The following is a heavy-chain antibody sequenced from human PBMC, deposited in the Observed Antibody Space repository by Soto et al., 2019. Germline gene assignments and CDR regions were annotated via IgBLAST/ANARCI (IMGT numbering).Heavy chain of an antibody. CDR3: ARGGGDCTNGVCYYYYYYGMDV. V-gene: IGHV4-39*01. J-gene: IGHJ6*02. D-gene: IGHD2-8*01. CDR2: IYYSGST. Sequence: SETQSLTCTVSGGSISSSSYYWGWIRQPPGKGLEWIGSIYYSGSTYYNPSLKSRVTISVDTSKNQFSLKLSSVTAADTAVYYCARGGGDCTNGVCYYYYYYGMDVWGQGTTVTVSS. CDR1: GGSISSSSYY.